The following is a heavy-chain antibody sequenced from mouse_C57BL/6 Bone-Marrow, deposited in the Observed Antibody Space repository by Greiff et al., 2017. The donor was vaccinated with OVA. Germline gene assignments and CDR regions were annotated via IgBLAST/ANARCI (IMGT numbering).Heavy chain of an antibody. Sequence: VKLMESGAELVRPGASVTLSCKASGYTFTDYEMHWVKQTPVHGLEWIGAIDPETGGTAYNQKFKGKAILTADKSSSTAYMELRSLTSEDSAVYYCTNYYGSSFKAYWGQGTLVTVSA. D-gene: IGHD1-1*01. V-gene: IGHV1-15*01. CDR2: IDPETGGT. CDR3: TNYYGSSFKAY. J-gene: IGHJ3*01. CDR1: GYTFTDYE.